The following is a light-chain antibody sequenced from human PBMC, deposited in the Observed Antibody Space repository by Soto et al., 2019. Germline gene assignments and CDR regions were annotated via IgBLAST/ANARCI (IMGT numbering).Light chain of an antibody. CDR3: QQSHSIPYI. CDR2: AAS. CDR1: QTISTY. V-gene: IGKV1-39*01. Sequence: DIEMTQSPSSLYASVGDRVTITCRASQTISTYLNWYQQKPGKAPKLLIYAASSLQSGVPSRFSGSGSGTDFTLTISSLQPEDFATYFCQQSHSIPYIFGQGTKLQLK. J-gene: IGKJ2*01.